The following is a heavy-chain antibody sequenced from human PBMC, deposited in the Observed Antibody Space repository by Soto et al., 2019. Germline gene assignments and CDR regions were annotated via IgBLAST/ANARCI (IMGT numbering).Heavy chain of an antibody. D-gene: IGHD3-10*02. CDR1: GYTFTSYG. CDR2: INPSGGST. J-gene: IGHJ3*02. CDR3: ATLMFGDGAFDI. Sequence: GASVKVSCKASGYTFTSYGISWVRQAPGQGLEWMGIINPSGGSTSYAQKFQGRVTMTRDTSTSTVYMELSSLRSEDTAVYYCATLMFGDGAFDIWGQGTMVTVSS. V-gene: IGHV1-46*03.